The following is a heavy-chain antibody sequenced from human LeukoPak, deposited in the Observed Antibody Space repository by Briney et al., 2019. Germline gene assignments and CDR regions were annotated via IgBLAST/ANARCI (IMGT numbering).Heavy chain of an antibody. CDR2: IGWNSGSI. D-gene: IGHD1-7*01. J-gene: IGHJ4*02. Sequence: PGGSLRLSCAASGFTFDDYAMHWVRQAPGKGLEWVSGIGWNSGSIGYADSVKGRFTISRDNAKNSLYLQMNSLRAEDTAFYYCAKDRTGTTSVGIDFWGQGTLVTVSS. CDR1: GFTFDDYA. CDR3: AKDRTGTTSVGIDF. V-gene: IGHV3-9*01.